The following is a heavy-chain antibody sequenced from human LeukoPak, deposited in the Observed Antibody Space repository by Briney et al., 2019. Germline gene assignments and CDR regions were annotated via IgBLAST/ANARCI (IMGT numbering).Heavy chain of an antibody. CDR3: ARVQGSSAPTLFDY. Sequence: SETLSLTCAVYGGSFSGYHRSWIRQPPGKGLEWIGEINHSGSTNYNPSLKSRVTISVDTSKNQFSLKLSSVTAADTAVYYCARVQGSSAPTLFDYWGQGTLVTVSS. CDR2: INHSGST. J-gene: IGHJ4*02. V-gene: IGHV4-34*01. CDR1: GGSFSGYH. D-gene: IGHD6-6*01.